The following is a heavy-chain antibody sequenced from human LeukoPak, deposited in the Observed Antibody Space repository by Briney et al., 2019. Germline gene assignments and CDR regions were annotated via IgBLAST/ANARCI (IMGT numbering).Heavy chain of an antibody. D-gene: IGHD3-16*01. Sequence: PGGLLILCFGSSGCTISYTLRSRVRQAPGKGLEWVGRIKSKTDGGTADYAAPVKGRFTISRDESKNTLYLQMNSLKTEDTAVYYCTKLIRGWFDDWGQGTLVTVSS. CDR2: IKSKTDGGTA. J-gene: IGHJ5*02. V-gene: IGHV3-15*01. CDR1: GCTISYTL. CDR3: TKLIRGWFDD.